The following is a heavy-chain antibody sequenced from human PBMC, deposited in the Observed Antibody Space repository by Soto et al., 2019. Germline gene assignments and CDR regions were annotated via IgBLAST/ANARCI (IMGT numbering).Heavy chain of an antibody. CDR3: VRSGTARLLRHSWFDT. J-gene: IGHJ5*02. CDR2: ITTSSAYI. CDR1: GFTFNTYA. Sequence: ESGGGLVKPGGSLRLSCAASGFTFNTYAMTWVRQAPGKGLEWVSSITTSSAYIYYADSLKGRITISRDNAKNSLFLQMNSLRAEDTAVYYCVRSGTARLLRHSWFDTWGQGTLVTVSS. D-gene: IGHD2-21*01. V-gene: IGHV3-21*01.